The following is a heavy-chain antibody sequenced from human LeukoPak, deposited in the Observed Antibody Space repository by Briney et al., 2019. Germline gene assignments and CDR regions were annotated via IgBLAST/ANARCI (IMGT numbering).Heavy chain of an antibody. D-gene: IGHD3-22*01. V-gene: IGHV1-2*06. CDR2: INPNSGGT. CDR3: ARFYDSSAYYRNNWFDP. CDR1: GYTFTGYY. Sequence: ASVKVSCKASGYTFTGYYMHWVRQAPGQGLEWMGRINPNSGGTNYAQKFQGRVTMTRDTSISTAYMELSRLRSDDTAMYYCARFYDSSAYYRNNWFDPWGQGTLVTVSS. J-gene: IGHJ5*02.